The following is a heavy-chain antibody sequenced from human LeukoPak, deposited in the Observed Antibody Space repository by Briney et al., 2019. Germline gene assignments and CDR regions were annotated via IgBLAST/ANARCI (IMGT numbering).Heavy chain of an antibody. CDR1: VGAFCSYA. CDR3: ARERGLREYYFDY. Sequence: SVKLSRNASVGAFCSYAISWVRQAPAEGLEWMGRIILIFGTANYAQKFQGRATITTDESTSTAYMELSSLRSEDTAVYYCARERGLREYYFDYWGQGTLVTVSS. V-gene: IGHV1-69*05. CDR2: IILIFGTA. J-gene: IGHJ4*02. D-gene: IGHD3-16*01.